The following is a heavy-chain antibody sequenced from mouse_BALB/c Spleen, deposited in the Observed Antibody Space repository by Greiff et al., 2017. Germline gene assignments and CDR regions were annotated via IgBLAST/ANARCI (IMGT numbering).Heavy chain of an antibody. J-gene: IGHJ2*01. CDR3: TRWSLEDY. V-gene: IGHV1S22*01. CDR2: IYPGSGST. CDR1: GYTFTSYW. Sequence: LQQPGSELVRPGASVKLSCKASGYTFTSYWMHWVKQRPGQGLEWIGNIYPGSGSTNYDEKFKSKATLTVDTSSSTAYMQLSSLTSEDSAVYYCTRWSLEDYWGQGTTLTVSS.